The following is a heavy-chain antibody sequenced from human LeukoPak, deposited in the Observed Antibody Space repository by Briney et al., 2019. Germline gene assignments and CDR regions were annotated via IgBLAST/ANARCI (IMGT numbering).Heavy chain of an antibody. D-gene: IGHD6-19*01. V-gene: IGHV5-51*01. CDR3: GRRYSSSSAWYWFDP. Sequence: GASLQICCEGSGSIFSSYWIGWVRQLAGEGLEWMGIIYPGDSDTRYSPSFQGQITISADKSISTAYLQWSSLKASATAMYYCGRRYSSSSAWYWFDPWGQGTLVTVSS. J-gene: IGHJ5*02. CDR1: GSIFSSYW. CDR2: IYPGDSDT.